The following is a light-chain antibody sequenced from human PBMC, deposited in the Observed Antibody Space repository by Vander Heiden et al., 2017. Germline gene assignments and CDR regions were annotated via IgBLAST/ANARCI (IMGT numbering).Light chain of an antibody. CDR3: SSFAGFNNYV. CDR1: SSDVGGYNY. Sequence: QSALTQPPSASGSPGQSVTISCTGTSSDVGGYNYVSWYQQHPGKAPKVVIYEVSQRPSGVPDRFSGSKSANTASLTVSGLQAEDEADYYCSSFAGFNNYVFGTGTKVIVL. V-gene: IGLV2-8*01. CDR2: EVS. J-gene: IGLJ1*01.